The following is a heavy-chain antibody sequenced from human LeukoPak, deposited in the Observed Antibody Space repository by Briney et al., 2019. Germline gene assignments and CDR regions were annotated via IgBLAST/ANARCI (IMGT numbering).Heavy chain of an antibody. CDR2: INHSGST. D-gene: IGHD3-3*01. Sequence: SETLSLTCAVYGGSFSGYYWSWIRQPPGKGLEWIGEINHSGSTNYNPSLKSRVTISVDTSKNQFSLKLSSVTAADTAVYYCAGEGLRFLEWLRAFDIWGQGTMVTVSS. CDR3: AGEGLRFLEWLRAFDI. J-gene: IGHJ3*02. V-gene: IGHV4-34*01. CDR1: GGSFSGYY.